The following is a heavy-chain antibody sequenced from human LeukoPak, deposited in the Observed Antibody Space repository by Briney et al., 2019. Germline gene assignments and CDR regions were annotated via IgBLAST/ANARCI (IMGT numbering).Heavy chain of an antibody. CDR2: IISDGSST. D-gene: IGHD2-15*01. CDR1: GFSFSTYW. J-gene: IGHJ4*02. CDR3: ARGYCSGGSRYYDY. V-gene: IGHV3-74*01. Sequence: PGGPLRLSCAASGFSFSTYWMYWVRQAPGKGLVWVSRIISDGSSTSYADSVKGRSTISRDNAKNTLYLQMNSLRAEDTAVYYCARGYCSGGSRYYDYWGQGTLVTVSS.